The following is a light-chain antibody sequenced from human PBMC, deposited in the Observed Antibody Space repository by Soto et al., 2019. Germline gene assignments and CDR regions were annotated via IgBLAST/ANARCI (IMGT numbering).Light chain of an antibody. CDR3: QQDYNLPWT. CDR1: QGVSSSY. CDR2: GAS. J-gene: IGKJ1*01. Sequence: EIVMTQSPATLSLSPGERATLSCRASQGVSSSYLSWYQQKPGQAPRLLIYGASTRATGIPARFSGSGSGTDFTLTISSLQPEDFAVYYCQQDYNLPWTFGQGTKVEIK. V-gene: IGKV3D-7*01.